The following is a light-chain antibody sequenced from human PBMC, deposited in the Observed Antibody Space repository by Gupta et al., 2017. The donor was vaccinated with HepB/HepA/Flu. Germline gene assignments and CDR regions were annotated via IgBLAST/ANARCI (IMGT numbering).Light chain of an antibody. CDR3: QTWGTGVHVV. V-gene: IGLV4-69*01. Sequence: QLVLTQSPSASASLGASVKLTCTLSSAHSSYAIAWHQQQPEKGPRYLMKLHNDGSHSNGHGIPDPFSASSSGADSYLTISSLESEDEGDYYCQTWGTGVHVVFGGGTKLTVL. CDR2: LHNDGSH. CDR1: SAHSSYA. J-gene: IGLJ2*01.